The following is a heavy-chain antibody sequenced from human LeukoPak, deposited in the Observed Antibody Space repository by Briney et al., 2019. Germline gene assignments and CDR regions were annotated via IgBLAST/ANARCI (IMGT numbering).Heavy chain of an antibody. J-gene: IGHJ4*02. CDR2: IYYTGST. D-gene: IGHD6-13*01. CDR3: ARDQYSSSSSVPFDH. Sequence: SETLSLTCTVSGGSISSSIYYWGWIRQPPGKGLEWVGSIYYTGSTYYNPSLKSRVTISVDTSKNQFSLKLSSVTAADTAVYYCARDQYSSSSSVPFDHWGQGTLVTVSS. V-gene: IGHV4-39*07. CDR1: GGSISSSIYY.